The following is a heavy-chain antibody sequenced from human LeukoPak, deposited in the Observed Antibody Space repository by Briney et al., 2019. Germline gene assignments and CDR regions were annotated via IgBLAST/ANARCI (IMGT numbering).Heavy chain of an antibody. V-gene: IGHV4-39*01. CDR1: GGSISSSSYY. CDR2: IYYSGST. D-gene: IGHD3-10*01. J-gene: IGHJ4*02. CDR3: VAVGGFGELNFDY. Sequence: SETLSLTCTVSGGSISSSSYYWGWIRQPPGKGLEWIGSIYYSGSTYYNPSLKSRVTISVDTSKNQFSLKLSSVTAADTAVYYCVAVGGFGELNFDYWGQGTLVTVSS.